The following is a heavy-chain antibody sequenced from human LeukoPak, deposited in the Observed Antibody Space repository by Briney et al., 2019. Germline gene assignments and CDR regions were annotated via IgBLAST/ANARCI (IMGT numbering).Heavy chain of an antibody. V-gene: IGHV4-30-2*01. Sequence: AQTLSLTCAVSGGSISSGGYCWSWIRQPPGKGLEWIGYIYHSGSTYYNPSLKSRVTISVDRSKNQFSLKLSSVTAADTAVYYCARDSLRSTFDYWGQGTLVTVSS. CDR1: GGSISSGGYC. CDR3: ARDSLRSTFDY. J-gene: IGHJ4*02. CDR2: IYHSGST. D-gene: IGHD4-17*01.